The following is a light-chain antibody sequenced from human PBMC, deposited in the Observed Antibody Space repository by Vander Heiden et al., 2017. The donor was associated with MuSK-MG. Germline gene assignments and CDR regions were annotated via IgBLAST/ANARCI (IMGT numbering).Light chain of an antibody. CDR2: LNGDGSH. CDR1: D. V-gene: IGLV4-69*01. CDR3: QTWGTGIWV. J-gene: IGLJ3*02. Sequence: DIAWHQQQPGKGPRYLMDLNGDGSHTKGDGIPDRFSGSSSGPDRYLIISSLQSEDGADYYCQTWGTGIWVFGGGTKLTVL.